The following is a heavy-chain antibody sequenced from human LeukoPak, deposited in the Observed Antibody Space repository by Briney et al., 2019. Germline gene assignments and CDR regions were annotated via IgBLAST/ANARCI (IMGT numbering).Heavy chain of an antibody. D-gene: IGHD3-22*01. Sequence: PPGRSLRLSCAASGFIFSGFGLHWVRQAPGKGLEWVSAISGSGGSTYYADSVKGRFTISRDNSKNTLYLQMNSLRAEDTAVYYCAKDLYYYDSSGYYDAFDIWGQGTMVTVSS. CDR3: AKDLYYYDSSGYYDAFDI. CDR1: GFIFSGFG. J-gene: IGHJ3*02. V-gene: IGHV3-23*01. CDR2: ISGSGGST.